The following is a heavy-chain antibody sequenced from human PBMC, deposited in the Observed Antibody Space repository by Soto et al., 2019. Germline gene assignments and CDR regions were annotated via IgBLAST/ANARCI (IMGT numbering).Heavy chain of an antibody. CDR2: IYYSGST. CDR3: ARHGRMAPNWFDP. J-gene: IGHJ5*02. CDR1: GGSISSYY. Sequence: QVQLQESGPGLVKPSETLSLTCTVSGGSISSYYWSWIRQPPGKGLEWIGYIYYSGSTNCNPSLKSRVTISVDTSKNQFSLKLSSVTAADTAVYYCARHGRMAPNWFDPWGQGTLVTVSS. V-gene: IGHV4-59*08.